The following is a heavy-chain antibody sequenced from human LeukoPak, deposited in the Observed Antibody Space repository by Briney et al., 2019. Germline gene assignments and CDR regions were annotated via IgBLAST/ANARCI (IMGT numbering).Heavy chain of an antibody. Sequence: PSETLSLTCTFSGGSINNFYWSWIRQPAGKGLEWIGRIHASENTNYNPSLKSRVTMSEDTSKNQFSLKLSSVTAADTAVYYCARGSNYYGSGSAYYYYMDVWGKGTTVTVSS. D-gene: IGHD3-10*01. CDR1: GGSINNFY. J-gene: IGHJ6*03. CDR3: ARGSNYYGSGSAYYYYMDV. V-gene: IGHV4-4*07. CDR2: IHASENT.